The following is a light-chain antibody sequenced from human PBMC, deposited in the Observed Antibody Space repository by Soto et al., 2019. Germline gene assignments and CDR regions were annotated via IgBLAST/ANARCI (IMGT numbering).Light chain of an antibody. J-gene: IGLJ2*01. Sequence: QSVLTQPPSASGTPGQRVTIPCSGSSSNIGSNYVYWYHQLPGTAPKLLIYRNNQRPSGVPDRFSGSKSGTSASLAISGLRSEDEADYYCAAWDDSLSGVVFGGGTQLTVL. V-gene: IGLV1-47*01. CDR2: RNN. CDR1: SSNIGSNY. CDR3: AAWDDSLSGVV.